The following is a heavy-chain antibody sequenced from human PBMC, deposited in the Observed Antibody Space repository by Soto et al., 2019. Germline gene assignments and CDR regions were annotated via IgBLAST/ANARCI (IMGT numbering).Heavy chain of an antibody. CDR2: INAGNGNT. Sequence: QVQLVQSGAEVKKPGASVKVSCKASGYTFNSYAMHWVRQAPGQRLEWMGWINAGNGNTKYSQKFQGRVTITRDTSASTAYMELSSLRSEDTAVYYCAREGPFYQYYYGSGSYFAFDIWGQGTMVTVSS. CDR1: GYTFNSYA. J-gene: IGHJ3*02. D-gene: IGHD3-10*01. V-gene: IGHV1-3*01. CDR3: AREGPFYQYYYGSGSYFAFDI.